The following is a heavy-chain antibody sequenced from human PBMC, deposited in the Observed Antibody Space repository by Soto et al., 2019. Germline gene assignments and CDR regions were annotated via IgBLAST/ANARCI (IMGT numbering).Heavy chain of an antibody. CDR1: GGSISSYY. CDR2: IYYSGST. J-gene: IGHJ6*02. D-gene: IGHD1-26*01. Sequence: SETLSLTCTVSGGSISSYYWSWIRQPPGKGLEWIGYIYYSGSTNYNPSLKSRVTISVDTSKNQFSLKLSSVTAADTAVYYCARDSSVGATPTPGLYGMDVWGQGTTVTVS. V-gene: IGHV4-59*01. CDR3: ARDSSVGATPTPGLYGMDV.